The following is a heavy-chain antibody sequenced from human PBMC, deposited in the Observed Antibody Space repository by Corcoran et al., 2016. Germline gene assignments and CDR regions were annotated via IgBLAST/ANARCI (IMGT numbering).Heavy chain of an antibody. V-gene: IGHV3-21*01. Sequence: EVQLVESGGGLVKPGGSLRLSCAASGFTFSSYSMNWVRQAPGKGLEWVSSISSSSSYIYYADSVKGRFTISRDNARNSLYLQMNSLSAEDTAVYYCARDVGVIPELQYFSGYRYYGMDVWGQGTTVTVSS. CDR3: ARDVGVIPELQYFSGYRYYGMDV. CDR2: ISSSSSYI. J-gene: IGHJ6*02. CDR1: GFTFSSYS. D-gene: IGHD4-4*01.